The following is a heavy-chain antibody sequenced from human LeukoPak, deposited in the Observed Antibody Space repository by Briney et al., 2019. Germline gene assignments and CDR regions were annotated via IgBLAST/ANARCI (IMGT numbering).Heavy chain of an antibody. J-gene: IGHJ4*02. D-gene: IGHD1-7*01. CDR1: GFTFSSYS. Sequence: GGSLRLSCAASGFTFSSYSMNWVRQAPGKGLEWVSYISSSSTIYYADSVKGRFTISRDNAKNSLYLQMNSLRAEDTAVYYCARGGDWNYARAIDYWGQGTLVTVSS. CDR2: ISSSSTI. CDR3: ARGGDWNYARAIDY. V-gene: IGHV3-48*01.